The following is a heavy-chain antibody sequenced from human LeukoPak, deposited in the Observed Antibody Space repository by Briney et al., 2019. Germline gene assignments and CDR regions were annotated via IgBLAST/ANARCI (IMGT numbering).Heavy chain of an antibody. V-gene: IGHV4-4*07. Sequence: KPSETLSLTCTVSGGSISSYYWSWIRQAAGKGLEWIGRIYPSGSTNYNPSLSSRVTMPVDTSKNQFSLNLSSVTAADTAVYYCARLRTPFWYFDLWGRGTLVTVSS. CDR3: ARLRTPFWYFDL. J-gene: IGHJ2*01. CDR1: GGSISSYY. CDR2: IYPSGST. D-gene: IGHD2-15*01.